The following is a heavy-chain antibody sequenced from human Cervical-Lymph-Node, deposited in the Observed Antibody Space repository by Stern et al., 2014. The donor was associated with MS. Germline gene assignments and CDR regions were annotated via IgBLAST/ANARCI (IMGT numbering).Heavy chain of an antibody. CDR1: GNTFTSYY. D-gene: IGHD6-13*01. CDR3: ATYSSSWYPPWC. J-gene: IGHJ4*02. Sequence: VQLEESGAEVTKPGASVKISCKASGNTFTSYYMHWVRQAPGQGLEWMGIINPIGGSTHYAQKFQGRVTMTRDTSTSTVYMEVSSLRSDDAAVYYCATYSSSWYPPWCWDQGTLVTVSS. CDR2: INPIGGST. V-gene: IGHV1-46*01.